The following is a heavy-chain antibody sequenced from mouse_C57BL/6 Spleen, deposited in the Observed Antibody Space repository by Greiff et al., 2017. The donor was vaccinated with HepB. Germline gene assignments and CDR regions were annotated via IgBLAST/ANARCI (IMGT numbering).Heavy chain of an antibody. CDR3: ARLTGTGYSDY. CDR2: ISSGGSYT. D-gene: IGHD3-2*01. J-gene: IGHJ2*01. CDR1: GFTFSSYG. V-gene: IGHV5-6*01. Sequence: EVMLVESGGDLGKPGGSLKLSCAASGFTFSSYGMSWVRQTPDKRLEWVATISSGGSYTYYPDSVNGRFTISRDNAKNTLYLQMSSLKSEDTAMYYCARLTGTGYSDYCGQGTTPTVSS.